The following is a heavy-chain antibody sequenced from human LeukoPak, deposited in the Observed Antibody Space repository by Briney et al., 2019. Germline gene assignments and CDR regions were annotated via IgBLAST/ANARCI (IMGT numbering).Heavy chain of an antibody. V-gene: IGHV4-31*03. D-gene: IGHD3-22*01. CDR2: IYYSGST. CDR3: ATVYDSSGSFDY. Sequence: SETLSLTCTVSGGSISSGGYYWSWIRQHPGKGLEWIGYIYYSGSTYYNPSLKSRVTISVDTSKNQFSLKLSSVTAADTAVYYCATVYDSSGSFDYWGQGTLVTVSS. J-gene: IGHJ4*02. CDR1: GGSISSGGYY.